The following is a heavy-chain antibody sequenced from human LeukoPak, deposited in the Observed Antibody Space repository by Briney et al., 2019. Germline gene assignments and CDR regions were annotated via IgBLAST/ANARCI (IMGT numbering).Heavy chain of an antibody. Sequence: GGSLRLSCAASGFTFSSYSMNWVRQAPGKGLELLSYISSTSSAIYYADSLKGRFTISRDNAKNSLYLQMDSLRAEDTAVYYCARVIGSYGDSAYWGQGTLVTVSS. CDR1: GFTFSSYS. J-gene: IGHJ4*02. CDR3: ARVIGSYGDSAY. D-gene: IGHD3-16*01. CDR2: ISSTSSAI. V-gene: IGHV3-48*04.